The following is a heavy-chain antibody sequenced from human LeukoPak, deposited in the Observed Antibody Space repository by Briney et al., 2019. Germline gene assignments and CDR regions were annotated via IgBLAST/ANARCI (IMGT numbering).Heavy chain of an antibody. CDR1: GFTFNTYG. J-gene: IGHJ4*02. CDR3: AKDLETGTGGGFDY. Sequence: GGSLRLSCAASGFTFNTYGMNWVRQAPGKGLEWVAYIRYDGGNKNYADSVKGRFTISRDNSKNTLYVQMNSLRPEDTAVYYCAKDLETGTGGGFDYWGQGTLVTVSS. V-gene: IGHV3-30*02. D-gene: IGHD1-1*01. CDR2: IRYDGGNK.